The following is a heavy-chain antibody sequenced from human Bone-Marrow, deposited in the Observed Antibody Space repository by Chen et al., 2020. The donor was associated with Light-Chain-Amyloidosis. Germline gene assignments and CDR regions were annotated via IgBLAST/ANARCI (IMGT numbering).Heavy chain of an antibody. J-gene: IGHJ4*01. CDR1: GYTFPNYW. D-gene: IGHD5-12*01. Sequence: EVQLEQSGPEVKKPGESLKISYKGSGYTFPNYWIGWVRQLPGKGLEWMVVIYPDDSDARNSPSVEGQVTISADKSITTAYLQWRSLKASDTAMYYCARRRDGYNFDYCGHGTLVTVSS. CDR3: ARRRDGYNFDY. V-gene: IGHV5-51*01. CDR2: IYPDDSDA.